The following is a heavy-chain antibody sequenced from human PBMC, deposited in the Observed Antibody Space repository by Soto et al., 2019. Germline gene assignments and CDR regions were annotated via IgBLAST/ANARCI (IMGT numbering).Heavy chain of an antibody. J-gene: IGHJ3*02. Sequence: PSETLSLTCTVSGGSISSYYWSWIRQPPGKGLEWIGYIYYSGSTNYNPSLKSRVTISVDTSKNQFSLKLSSVTAADTAVYYCARLQVATIFIGAFDIWGQGTMVTVSS. CDR3: ARLQVATIFIGAFDI. CDR1: GGSISSYY. CDR2: IYYSGST. V-gene: IGHV4-59*08. D-gene: IGHD5-12*01.